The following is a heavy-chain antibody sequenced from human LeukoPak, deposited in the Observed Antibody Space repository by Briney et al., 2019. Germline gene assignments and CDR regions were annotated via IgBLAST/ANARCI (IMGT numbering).Heavy chain of an antibody. V-gene: IGHV4-61*02. J-gene: IGHJ4*02. CDR2: IYSSGDT. CDR1: GGSISSGSYY. CDR3: ARMGRGYDYVWGSYRRYFDY. Sequence: PSETLSLTCTVSGGSISSGSYYWSWIRQPAGKGLEWIGRIYSSGDTNYNPSLKSRVTISVDTSKNQFSLKLSSVTAADTAVYYCARMGRGYDYVWGSYRRYFDYWGQGTLVTVSS. D-gene: IGHD3-16*02.